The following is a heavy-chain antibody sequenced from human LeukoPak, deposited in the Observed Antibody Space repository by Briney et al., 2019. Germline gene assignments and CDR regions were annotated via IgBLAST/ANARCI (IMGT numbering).Heavy chain of an antibody. Sequence: ASVKVSCKASGYSFSTYGITWVRQAPGQGLEWVGWISAYNGNTNYAQKLQGRVTMTTDTSTNPAYMELRSLRSDDTAVYYCARGSKWEHLDYWGQGTLVTVSS. CDR1: GYSFSTYG. CDR3: ARGSKWEHLDY. V-gene: IGHV1-18*01. J-gene: IGHJ4*02. D-gene: IGHD1-26*01. CDR2: ISAYNGNT.